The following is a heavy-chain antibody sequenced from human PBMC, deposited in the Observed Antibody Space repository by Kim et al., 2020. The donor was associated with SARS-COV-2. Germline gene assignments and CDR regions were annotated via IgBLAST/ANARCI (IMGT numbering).Heavy chain of an antibody. V-gene: IGHV5-51*01. CDR2: IYPGDSDT. CDR1: GYSFTSYW. CDR3: ARHPRSGRTSGYGMDV. J-gene: IGHJ6*02. D-gene: IGHD3-10*01. Sequence: GESLKISCKGSGYSFTSYWIGWVRQMPGKGLEWMGIIYPGDSDTGYSPSFQGQVTISADKSISTAYLQWSSLKASDTAMYYCARHPRSGRTSGYGMDVWGQGTTVTVSS.